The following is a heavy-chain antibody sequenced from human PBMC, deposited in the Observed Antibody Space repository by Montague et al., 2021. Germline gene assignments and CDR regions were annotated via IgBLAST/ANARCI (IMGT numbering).Heavy chain of an antibody. CDR1: GFTFRSYW. CDR2: IKSDGLIA. CDR3: ARGGLRNYYYYMDV. Sequence: SLRLSCAASGFTFRSYWMHWVRQAPGKGLVWVSRIKSDGLIAIYADSVKGRSTISRDNAKDTLHLQMNSLRAEDTATYYCARGGLRNYYYYMDVWGKGTTVTVSS. J-gene: IGHJ6*03. V-gene: IGHV3-74*01. D-gene: IGHD3-16*01.